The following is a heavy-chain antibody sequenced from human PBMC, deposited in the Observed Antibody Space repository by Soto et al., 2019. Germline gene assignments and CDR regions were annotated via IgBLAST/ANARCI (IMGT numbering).Heavy chain of an antibody. D-gene: IGHD2-8*01. CDR1: GGSVSSGSHY. CDR3: ARDSPTNGIDY. J-gene: IGHJ4*02. Sequence: QVQLQESGPGLVKPSETLSLTCTVSGGSVSSGSHYWSWIRQPPGKGLEWIGYIYYNGNTNYNPSLKSRXTXSXDTSKNQFSLKLSSVTAADTAVYYCARDSPTNGIDYWGQGTLVTVSS. CDR2: IYYNGNT. V-gene: IGHV4-61*01.